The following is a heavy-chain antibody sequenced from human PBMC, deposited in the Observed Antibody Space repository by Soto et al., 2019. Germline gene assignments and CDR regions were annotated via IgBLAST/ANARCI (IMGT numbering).Heavy chain of an antibody. CDR2: VYYTGST. CDR3: ARSVAVPGAHIDY. D-gene: IGHD6-19*01. Sequence: SETLSLTCSVSGGSISGSYWSWIRQSPGKGLEWLGYVYYTGSTNYSPSLRSRVSISVDTSKNEFSLRLSSVTAADTAVYFCARSVAVPGAHIDYWGQGXQVTVYS. V-gene: IGHV4-59*01. CDR1: GGSISGSY. J-gene: IGHJ4*02.